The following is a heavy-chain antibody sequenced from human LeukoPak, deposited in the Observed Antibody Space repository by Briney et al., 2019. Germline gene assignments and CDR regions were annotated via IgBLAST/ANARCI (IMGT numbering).Heavy chain of an antibody. J-gene: IGHJ4*02. CDR1: GYTFTSYG. CDR2: ISAYNGNT. V-gene: IGHV1-18*01. D-gene: IGHD2-2*01. Sequence: GASVKVSCKASGYTFTSYGISWGRQAPGQGLEWMGWISAYNGNTNYAQKLQGRVTMTTDTSTSTAYMELRSMRSDDTAMYYCARDDCTSTSCYLGAISPWGQGTLVTVSS. CDR3: ARDDCTSTSCYLGAISP.